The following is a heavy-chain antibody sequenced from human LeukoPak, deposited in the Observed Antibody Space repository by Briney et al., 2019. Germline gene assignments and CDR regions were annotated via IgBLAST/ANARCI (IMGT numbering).Heavy chain of an antibody. Sequence: ASVTVSFTSSVYTFNNYAISWVRQAPGQGREWMGWISAYNGDTKFAQKFQGRVTMTTDTSTSTAYMELRSLRSDDTAVYYCARAPQQLASRVDFWGQGTLVTVSS. J-gene: IGHJ4*02. CDR1: VYTFNNYA. D-gene: IGHD6-13*01. V-gene: IGHV1-18*01. CDR3: ARAPQQLASRVDF. CDR2: ISAYNGDT.